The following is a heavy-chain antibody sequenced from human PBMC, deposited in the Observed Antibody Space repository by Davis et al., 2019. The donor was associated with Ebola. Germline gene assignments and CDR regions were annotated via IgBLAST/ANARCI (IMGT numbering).Heavy chain of an antibody. D-gene: IGHD3-3*01. CDR2: IIPIFGTA. CDR3: ARVTDFYDFRTED. J-gene: IGHJ4*01. CDR1: SGTFSSYS. V-gene: IGHV1-69*06. Sequence: SAQIFCKASSGTFSSYSISWVRNAPGQGLEWMGGIIPIFGTANYAQKCQGRVTITADKSTSTAYMELSSLRSEDTAVYYCARVTDFYDFRTEDWGQGTLVTVSS.